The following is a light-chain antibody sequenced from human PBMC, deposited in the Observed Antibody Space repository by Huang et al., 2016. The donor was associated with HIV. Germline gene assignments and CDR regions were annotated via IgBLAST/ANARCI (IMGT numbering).Light chain of an antibody. CDR2: DAS. Sequence: EIVLTQSPATLSLSPGERATLSCRASQTIINYLAWYQQTPGQAPRLLIYDASNRATGIPARFSGSGSGTDFTLTISSLEPEDFAVYYCQQRGDWPLTFGGGTKVEIK. CDR3: QQRGDWPLT. J-gene: IGKJ4*01. CDR1: QTIINY. V-gene: IGKV3-11*01.